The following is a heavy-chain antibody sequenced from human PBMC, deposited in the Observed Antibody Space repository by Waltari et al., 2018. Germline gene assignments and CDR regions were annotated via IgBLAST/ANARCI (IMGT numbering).Heavy chain of an antibody. CDR3: ARVSVSSGNF. CDR2: IIPRLGTT. Sequence: QVQLVQSGAEVKKPGSSVRVSCKASGGSFNSYTISWVRQAPGQGLEWMGRIIPRLGTTAYAQKFQGRVTFTADEATNTAYMELTSLKSEDTALYYCARVSVSSGNFWGQGTLVTVSS. CDR1: GGSFNSYT. V-gene: IGHV1-69*11. D-gene: IGHD1-7*01. J-gene: IGHJ4*02.